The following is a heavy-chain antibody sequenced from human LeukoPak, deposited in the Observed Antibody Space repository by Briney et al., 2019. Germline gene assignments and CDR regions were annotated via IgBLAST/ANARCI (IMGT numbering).Heavy chain of an antibody. D-gene: IGHD5-18*01. V-gene: IGHV3-7*01. CDR1: GFTFSSYW. CDR3: ARVRGYSYGYRDPYYYYYMDV. CDR2: IKQDGSEK. J-gene: IGHJ6*03. Sequence: PGGSLRLSCAVSGFTFSSYWMSWVRQAPGKGLEWVANIKQDGSEKYYVASMKGRFTISRDNAKNSLYLQMNSLRAEDTAVYYCARVRGYSYGYRDPYYYYYMDVWGKGTTVTVSS.